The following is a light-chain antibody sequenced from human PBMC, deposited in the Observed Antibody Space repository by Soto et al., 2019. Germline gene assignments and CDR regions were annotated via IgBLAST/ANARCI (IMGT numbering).Light chain of an antibody. Sequence: DIQMTQSPSTLSASVGDRVTITCRASQNIGSSLAWYQHRPWKAPKLLIFDASTLQTGVPSRFSGSGFGTEFTLTSTGLQPDDFATYYCQQHNDYSAVTFGQGTKLEIK. J-gene: IGKJ2*01. CDR3: QQHNDYSAVT. CDR2: DAS. CDR1: QNIGSS. V-gene: IGKV1-5*01.